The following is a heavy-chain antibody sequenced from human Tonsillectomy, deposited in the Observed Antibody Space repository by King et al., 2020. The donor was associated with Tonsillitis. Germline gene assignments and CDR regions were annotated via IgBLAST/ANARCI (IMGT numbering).Heavy chain of an antibody. J-gene: IGHJ4*02. Sequence: VQLVESGGNLVQPGRSLRLSCAASGFTFDDYAMHWVRQAPGKGLEWVSGISWNSGSIGYADSVKGRFTISRDNAKNSLYLQMNSLRVEDTAFYYCAKRGGYSSGWYGEFDYWGQGTLVTVSS. CDR1: GFTFDDYA. CDR2: ISWNSGSI. D-gene: IGHD6-19*01. V-gene: IGHV3-9*01. CDR3: AKRGGYSSGWYGEFDY.